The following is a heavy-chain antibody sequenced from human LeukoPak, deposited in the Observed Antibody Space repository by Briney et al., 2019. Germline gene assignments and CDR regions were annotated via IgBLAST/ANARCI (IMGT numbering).Heavy chain of an antibody. V-gene: IGHV3-21*01. CDR3: AREDQPRGTFDY. D-gene: IGHD2-15*01. Sequence: GGSLRLSCAASGFTFSSYTMNWVRQAPGKGLEWVSSISTSGSSMYHADSVKGRFTTSRDNAKNSLYLQMNSLRAEDTAVYYCAREDQPRGTFDYWGQGILVTVSS. CDR2: ISTSGSSM. J-gene: IGHJ4*02. CDR1: GFTFSSYT.